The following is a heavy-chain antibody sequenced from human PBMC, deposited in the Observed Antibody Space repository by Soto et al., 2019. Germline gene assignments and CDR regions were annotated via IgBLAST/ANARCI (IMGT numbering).Heavy chain of an antibody. Sequence: ETLSLTCTVSGGSISSSSYYWGWIRQPPGKGLECIASIFYSGSTYYNPSLKSRVTISVDTSKNQFSLKLSSVTAADTAVYYCARHGSGSYYNNWFDPWGQG. CDR3: ARHGSGSYYNNWFDP. D-gene: IGHD3-10*01. CDR1: GGSISSSSYY. V-gene: IGHV4-39*01. J-gene: IGHJ5*02. CDR2: IFYSGST.